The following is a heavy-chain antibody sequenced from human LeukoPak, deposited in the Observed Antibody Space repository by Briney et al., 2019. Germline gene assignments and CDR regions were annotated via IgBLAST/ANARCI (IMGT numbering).Heavy chain of an antibody. CDR2: IYPGDSDT. CDR1: GYTFTSNW. V-gene: IGHV5-51*01. Sequence: GESLKISCKGSGYTFTSNWIGWVRQMPGKGLEWMGIIYPGDSDTRYSPSFQGQVTISADKSISTAYLQWSSLKASDTAMYYCARHYREVARVGDSYYYYMDVWGKGTTVTVSS. CDR3: ARHYREVARVGDSYYYYMDV. D-gene: IGHD3-10*01. J-gene: IGHJ6*03.